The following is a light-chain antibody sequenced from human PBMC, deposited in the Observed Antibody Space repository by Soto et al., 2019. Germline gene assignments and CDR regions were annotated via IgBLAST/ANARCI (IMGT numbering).Light chain of an antibody. V-gene: IGKV3-15*01. CDR1: QSVSSN. CDR2: GAS. Sequence: EIVMTQSPATLSVSPGERATLSCRASQSVSSNLAWYQQKPGQAPRLLIYGASTRATGIPARFSGSGSGTEFTLTISSLQSEDFAVYYCQQYNNWPRGTFGQGTTVDIK. CDR3: QQYNNWPRGT. J-gene: IGKJ1*01.